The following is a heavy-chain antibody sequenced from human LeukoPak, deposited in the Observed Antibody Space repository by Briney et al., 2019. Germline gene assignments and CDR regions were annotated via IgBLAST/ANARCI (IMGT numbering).Heavy chain of an antibody. V-gene: IGHV4-59*01. CDR3: ARFTVPAAIIDY. J-gene: IGHJ4*02. D-gene: IGHD2-2*01. Sequence: SEILSLTCTVSGGSISSYYWSWIRQPPGKGLEWIGYIYYSGSTNYNPSLKSRVTISVDTSKNQFSLKLSSVTAADTAVYYCARFTVPAAIIDYWGQGTLVTVSS. CDR1: GGSISSYY. CDR2: IYYSGST.